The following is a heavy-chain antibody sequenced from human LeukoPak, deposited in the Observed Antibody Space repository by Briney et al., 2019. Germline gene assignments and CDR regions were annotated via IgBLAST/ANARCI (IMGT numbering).Heavy chain of an antibody. D-gene: IGHD1-26*01. CDR1: GFTFSRSW. V-gene: IGHV3-74*01. J-gene: IGHJ3*02. CDR3: ASESGSYLGAFDI. Sequence: PGGSLRLSCAASGFTFSRSWMHWVRHAPGKGPEWVSYINTDGSSTSYANSVRGRFTISRDNAKNTLYLQMNSLRAEDTAVYYCASESGSYLGAFDIWGQGTMVTVSS. CDR2: INTDGSST.